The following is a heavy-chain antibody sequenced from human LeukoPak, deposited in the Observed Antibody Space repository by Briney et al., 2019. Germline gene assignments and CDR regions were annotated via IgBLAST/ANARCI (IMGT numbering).Heavy chain of an antibody. V-gene: IGHV3-23*01. CDR1: GFTFSSYA. CDR2: ISGSGGST. J-gene: IGHJ4*02. Sequence: GGSLRLSCAASGFTFSSYAMSWVRQAPGKGLEWVSAISGSGGSTYYADSVKSRFTISRDNSKNTLYLQMNSLRAEDTAVYYCAKADYDSSGYYYAYWGQGTLVTVSS. D-gene: IGHD3-22*01. CDR3: AKADYDSSGYYYAY.